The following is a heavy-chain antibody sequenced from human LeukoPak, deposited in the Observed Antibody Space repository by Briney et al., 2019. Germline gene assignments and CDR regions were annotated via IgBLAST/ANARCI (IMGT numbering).Heavy chain of an antibody. D-gene: IGHD3-22*01. CDR3: ATTPKIYYYDSSGYYPF. CDR2: ISAYNGNT. Sequence: ASVKVSCKASGYTSTSYGISWVRQAPGQGLEWMGWISAYNGNTNYAQKLQGRVTMTTDTSTSTAYMELSSLRSEDTAVYYCATTPKIYYYDSSGYYPFWGQGTLVTVSS. J-gene: IGHJ4*02. V-gene: IGHV1-18*01. CDR1: GYTSTSYG.